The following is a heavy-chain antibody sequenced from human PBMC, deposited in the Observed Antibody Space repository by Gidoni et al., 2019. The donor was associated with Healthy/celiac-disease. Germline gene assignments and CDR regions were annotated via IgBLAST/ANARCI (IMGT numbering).Heavy chain of an antibody. V-gene: IGHV5-51*01. J-gene: IGHJ4*02. Sequence: EVQLVQSGAEVKKPGESLKISCKGSGYSFTSYGIGWVRQVPGKGLEWMGIIYPGDSDTRYSPSVQGQVTISADKYISTAYLQWSSLKASDTAMYYCARMGDIVVVPAATIDYWGQGTLVTVSS. CDR2: IYPGDSDT. D-gene: IGHD2-2*01. CDR1: GYSFTSYG. CDR3: ARMGDIVVVPAATIDY.